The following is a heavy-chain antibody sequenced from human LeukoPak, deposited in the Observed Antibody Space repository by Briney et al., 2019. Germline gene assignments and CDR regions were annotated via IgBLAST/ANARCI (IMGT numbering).Heavy chain of an antibody. CDR1: GFTFSSYW. V-gene: IGHV3-7*01. CDR3: ARVRYSSSFLLNYYYYYMDV. Sequence: GGSLRLSCAASGFTFSSYWMSWVRQAPGKGLEWVANIKQDGSEKYYVDSVKGRFTISRDNAKNSLYLQMNSLRAEDTAVYYCARVRYSSSFLLNYYYYYMDVWGKGTTVTVSS. CDR2: IKQDGSEK. J-gene: IGHJ6*03. D-gene: IGHD6-6*01.